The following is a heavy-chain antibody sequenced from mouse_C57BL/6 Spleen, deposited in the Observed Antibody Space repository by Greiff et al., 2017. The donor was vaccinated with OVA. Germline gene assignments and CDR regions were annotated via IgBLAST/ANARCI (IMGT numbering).Heavy chain of an antibody. V-gene: IGHV5-6*01. D-gene: IGHD2-2*01. Sequence: DVQLVESGGDLVKPGGSLKLSCAASGFTFSSYGMSWVRQTPDKRLEWVATISSGGGYTYYPDSVKGRSTISRDNAKNTLYLQMSSLKSEDTAMYYCARLPGGLVTATDDWGQGTSVTVSS. CDR1: GFTFSSYG. CDR2: ISSGGGYT. J-gene: IGHJ4*01. CDR3: ARLPGGLVTATDD.